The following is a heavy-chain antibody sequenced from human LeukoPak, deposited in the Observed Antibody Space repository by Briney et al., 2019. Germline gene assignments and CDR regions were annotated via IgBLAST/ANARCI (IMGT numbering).Heavy chain of an antibody. CDR3: TRYNWNGGDFDY. CDR2: IRSKANSYAT. CDR1: GFTFSSYG. J-gene: IGHJ4*02. V-gene: IGHV3-73*01. Sequence: GGSLRLSCAASGFTFSSYGMSWVRQASGKGLEWVGRIRSKANSYATAYAASVKGRFTISRDDSKNTAYLQMNSLKTEDTAVYYCTRYNWNGGDFDYWGQGTLVTVSS. D-gene: IGHD1-1*01.